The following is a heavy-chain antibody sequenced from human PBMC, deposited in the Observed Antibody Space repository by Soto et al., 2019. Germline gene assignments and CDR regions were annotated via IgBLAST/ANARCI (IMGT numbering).Heavy chain of an antibody. CDR1: GYTFTNYD. CDR2: ISAYNGNT. CDR3: ARFHSSSWYLGDY. V-gene: IGHV1-18*01. D-gene: IGHD6-13*01. Sequence: QVQLVQSGAEVKKPGASVKVXCKAXGYTFTNYDMSWVRQAPGQGPEWMGWISAYNGNTKYAQKLQGRVTMTTDISTSTAYMELRSLRSDDTAVYYCARFHSSSWYLGDYWGQGTLVTVSS. J-gene: IGHJ4*02.